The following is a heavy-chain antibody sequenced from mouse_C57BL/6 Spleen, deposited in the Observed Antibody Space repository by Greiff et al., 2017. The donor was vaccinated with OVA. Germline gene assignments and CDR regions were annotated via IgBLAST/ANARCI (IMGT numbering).Heavy chain of an antibody. D-gene: IGHD2-4*01. V-gene: IGHV2-9-1*01. CDR2: IWTGGGT. CDR3: ARYDDDPYYAMDD. Sequence: VKLQESGPGLVAPSQSLSITCTVSGFSLTSYAISWVRQPPGKGLEWLGVIWTGGGTNYNSALNSSLSISKDNSKNQVFLKMNSLQTDDTARYYCARYDDDPYYAMDDWGKGTSVTVSS. J-gene: IGHJ4*01. CDR1: GFSLTSYA.